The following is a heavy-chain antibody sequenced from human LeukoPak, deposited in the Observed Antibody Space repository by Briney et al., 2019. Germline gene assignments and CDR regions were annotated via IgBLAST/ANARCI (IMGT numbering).Heavy chain of an antibody. V-gene: IGHV1-18*01. CDR1: GYTFTSYG. Sequence: ASVKVSCKASGYTFTSYGISWVRQAPGQGLEWMGWISAYNGNTNYAQKLQGRVTMTTDTSTSTAYMELRSLRSDDTAVYYCARRLSSGGWFGELSLMENWFDPWGQGTLVTVSS. CDR3: ARRLSSGGWFGELSLMENWFDP. CDR2: ISAYNGNT. J-gene: IGHJ5*02. D-gene: IGHD3-10*01.